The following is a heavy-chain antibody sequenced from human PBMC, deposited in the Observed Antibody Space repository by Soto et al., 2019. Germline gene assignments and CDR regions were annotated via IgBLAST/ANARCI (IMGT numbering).Heavy chain of an antibody. CDR3: ARSPKGLGNGEY. CDR2: IHYSGST. V-gene: IGHV4-30-4*01. D-gene: IGHD1-1*01. CDR1: GGSISSGGAYY. J-gene: IGHJ4*02. Sequence: PSETLSLTCAVSGGSISSGGAYYWSWIRQSPGKGLEWIAYIHYSGSTYYNSSLKSRVTMSVDTAKNQFSLKVSSVTTADTAVYYCARSPKGLGNGEYWGQGTLVTVS.